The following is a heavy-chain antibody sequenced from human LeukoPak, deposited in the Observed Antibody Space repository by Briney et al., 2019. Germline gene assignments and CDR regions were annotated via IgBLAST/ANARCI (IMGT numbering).Heavy chain of an antibody. CDR2: MNPNSGNT. V-gene: IGHV1-8*01. D-gene: IGHD2-15*01. Sequence: GASVKVSCKASGYTFTSYDINWVRQATGQGLEWMGWMNPNSGNTGYAQKFQGRVTMTRNTSISTAYMELSSLRSEDTAVYYCASSAPQAGYCSGGSCYSDAFDIWGQGTMVTVSS. CDR3: ASSAPQAGYCSGGSCYSDAFDI. CDR1: GYTFTSYD. J-gene: IGHJ3*02.